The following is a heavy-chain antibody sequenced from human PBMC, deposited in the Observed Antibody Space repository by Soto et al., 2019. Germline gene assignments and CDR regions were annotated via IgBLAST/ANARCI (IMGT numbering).Heavy chain of an antibody. J-gene: IGHJ6*02. Sequence: ASVKVSCKASGGTFSSYAISWVRQAPGQGLEWMGGIIPIFGTANYAQKFQGRVTITADESTSTAYMELSSLRSEDTAVYYCARVRTKYYYDSSGPNYYYYYGMDVWGQGTTVTVSS. CDR2: IIPIFGTA. CDR3: ARVRTKYYYDSSGPNYYYYYGMDV. V-gene: IGHV1-69*13. D-gene: IGHD3-22*01. CDR1: GGTFSSYA.